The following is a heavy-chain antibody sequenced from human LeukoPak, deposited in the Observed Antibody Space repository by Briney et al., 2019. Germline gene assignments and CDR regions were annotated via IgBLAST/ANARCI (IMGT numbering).Heavy chain of an antibody. CDR1: VGTFSSYA. Sequence: SVKVSCKASVGTFSSYAISWVRQAPGQGLEWMGGIIPIFGTANYAQKFQGRVTITADESTSTAYMELGSLRSEDTAVYYCARVVGGWYGSFDYWGQGTLVTVSS. D-gene: IGHD6-19*01. CDR2: IIPIFGTA. V-gene: IGHV1-69*13. CDR3: ARVVGGWYGSFDY. J-gene: IGHJ4*02.